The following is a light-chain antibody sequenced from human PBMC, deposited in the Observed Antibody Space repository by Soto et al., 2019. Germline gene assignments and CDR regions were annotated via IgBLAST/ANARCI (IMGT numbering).Light chain of an antibody. Sequence: EIVFTQSPGTLSLSPGERATLSCRASQSVSSSYLAWYQQKPGQAPRLLIYGASSRATGIPDRFSGSGSGTEFTLTISSLQSEDFAVYYCHQYNKWPSFGPGTKVDIK. CDR1: QSVSSSY. V-gene: IGKV3-20*01. J-gene: IGKJ3*01. CDR2: GAS. CDR3: HQYNKWPS.